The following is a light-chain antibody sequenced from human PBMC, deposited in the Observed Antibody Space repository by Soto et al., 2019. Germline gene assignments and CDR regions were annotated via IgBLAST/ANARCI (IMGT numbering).Light chain of an antibody. J-gene: IGKJ2*01. V-gene: IGKV2-30*02. CDR2: KVS. Sequence: DVVMTQSPLSLPVTLGQPASISCRSSQSLLHTDGNTYLNWFQQRPGQSPRPLIYKVSNRDSGVPDRFSGSGSGTDFTLKISRVEAEDIGVYYCIQGTHWPPYTFGQGTKLEI. CDR3: IQGTHWPPYT. CDR1: QSLLHTDGNTY.